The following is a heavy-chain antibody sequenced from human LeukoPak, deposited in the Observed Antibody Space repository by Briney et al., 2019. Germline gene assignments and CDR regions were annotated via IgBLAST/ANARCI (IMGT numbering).Heavy chain of an antibody. CDR1: GASVSTYF. J-gene: IGHJ5*01. CDR2: IYTSGTT. D-gene: IGHD5-12*01. CDR3: ATGRLYSAFDS. V-gene: IGHV4-4*07. Sequence: SETLSLTCTVSGASVSTYFWSWVRQPAGKGLQWIGRIYTSGTTNYNPSLKSRVTMSVETSKNQFSLRLTSVTAADTAVYYCATGRLYSAFDSWGQGTLVTVSS.